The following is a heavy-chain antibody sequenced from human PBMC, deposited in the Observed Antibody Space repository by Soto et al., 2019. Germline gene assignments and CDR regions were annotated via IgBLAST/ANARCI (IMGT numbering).Heavy chain of an antibody. D-gene: IGHD3-10*02. CDR3: AGVRGGYSYAMDV. V-gene: IGHV4-4*02. CDR1: GGSISSSNW. J-gene: IGHJ6*01. CDR2: IYHSGST. Sequence: SETLSLTCAVSGGSISSSNWWSWVRQPPGKGLEWIGEIYHSGSTNYNPSLKSRVTITEGKSKNQFSLKLSTMTAADTAVYYGAGVRGGYSYAMDVWGQGTTVTVS.